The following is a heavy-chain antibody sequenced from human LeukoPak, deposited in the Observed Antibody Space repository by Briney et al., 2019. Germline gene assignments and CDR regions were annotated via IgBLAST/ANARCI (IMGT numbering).Heavy chain of an antibody. Sequence: GGSLRLSCAASGFTVSSNYMSWVRQAPGKGLEWVSVIYSGGSTYYADSVKGRFTISRDNSKNTLYLQMNSLRAEDTAVYYCARGSGRYYYDSSGYYYSYWGQGTLVTVSS. CDR1: GFTVSSNY. CDR3: ARGSGRYYYDSSGYYYSY. CDR2: IYSGGST. D-gene: IGHD3-22*01. V-gene: IGHV3-66*01. J-gene: IGHJ4*02.